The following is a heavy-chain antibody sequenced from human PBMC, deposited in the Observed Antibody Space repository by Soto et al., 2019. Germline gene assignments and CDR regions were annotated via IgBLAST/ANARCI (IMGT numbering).Heavy chain of an antibody. V-gene: IGHV4-4*07. CDR3: ARGRLMYSSSCALDY. CDR1: GGSISSYY. Sequence: SETLSLTCTVSGGSISSYYWSWIRQPAGKGLEWIGRIYTSGSTNYNPSLKSRVTMSVDTSKNQFSLKLSSVTAADTAVYYCARGRLMYSSSCALDYWGQGTLVTVSS. J-gene: IGHJ4*02. D-gene: IGHD6-13*01. CDR2: IYTSGST.